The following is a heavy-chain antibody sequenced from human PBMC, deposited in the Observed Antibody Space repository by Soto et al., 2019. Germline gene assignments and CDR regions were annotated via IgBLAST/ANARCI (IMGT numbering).Heavy chain of an antibody. D-gene: IGHD3-16*01. CDR1: GYTFATYA. V-gene: IGHV1-18*01. CDR3: ARVGGALGDLDY. J-gene: IGHJ4*02. CDR2: ISAYNGNT. Sequence: QVQLVQSGPELKKPGTSVTVSCKASGYTFATYAVSWVRQAPGQGLEWMGWISAYNGNTINAQKFQGRVTLTTDTSMSTAYMALTSLTSDDTAVYYCARVGGALGDLDYWGQGTLVTVSS.